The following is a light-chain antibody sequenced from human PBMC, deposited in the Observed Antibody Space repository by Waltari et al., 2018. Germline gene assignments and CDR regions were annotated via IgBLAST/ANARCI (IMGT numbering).Light chain of an antibody. CDR3: QNHERLPAT. CDR2: AAS. J-gene: IGKJ1*01. Sequence: VLTQSPGTLSLSLGESATLSCRASQSIGKYLGWYQQRPGQAPRLLIYAASTRATGIPDRFSGSGYGTDFSLTISRLEPEDFAVYYCQNHERLPATFGQGTKVEIK. V-gene: IGKV3-20*01. CDR1: QSIGKY.